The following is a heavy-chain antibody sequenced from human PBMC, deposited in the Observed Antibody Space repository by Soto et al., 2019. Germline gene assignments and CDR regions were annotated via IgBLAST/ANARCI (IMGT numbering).Heavy chain of an antibody. CDR2: IYYSGST. CDR1: GGSISSYY. V-gene: IGHV4-59*01. CDR3: AKGYCTNGVRYDFYYRMDV. J-gene: IGHJ6*02. Sequence: LTCTVSGGSISSYYWSWIRQPPGTGLEWIGYIYYSGSTNYNPSLKSRVTISVDTSKNQFSLKLSSVTAADTAVYYCAKGYCTNGVRYDFYYRMDVWGQGTTVTVSS. D-gene: IGHD2-8*01.